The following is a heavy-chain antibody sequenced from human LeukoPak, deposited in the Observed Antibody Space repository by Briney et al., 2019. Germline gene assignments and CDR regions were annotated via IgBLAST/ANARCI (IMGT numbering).Heavy chain of an antibody. CDR1: GFTFSSYA. CDR3: AKGGYYYGSGRSYYFDY. Sequence: GGSLRLXCAASGFTFSSYAMSWVRQAPGKGLEWVSAISGSGGSTYYADSVKGRFTISRDNSKNTLYLQMNSLRAEDTAVYYCAKGGYYYGSGRSYYFDYWGQGTLVTVSS. D-gene: IGHD3-10*01. J-gene: IGHJ4*02. CDR2: ISGSGGST. V-gene: IGHV3-23*01.